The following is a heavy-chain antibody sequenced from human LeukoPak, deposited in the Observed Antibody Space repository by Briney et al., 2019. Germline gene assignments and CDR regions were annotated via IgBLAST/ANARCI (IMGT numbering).Heavy chain of an antibody. Sequence: PGGSLRLSCAASGFTLSNYGMHWVRQAPGKGLEWMALIRYDRNNEYYADSVKGRFTISGDISENTLYPQMNSLRSEDTAVYYCAKARGDGYNDAFDMWGPGTMVTVSS. CDR2: IRYDRNNE. CDR3: AKARGDGYNDAFDM. CDR1: GFTLSNYG. V-gene: IGHV3-30*02. D-gene: IGHD5-24*01. J-gene: IGHJ3*02.